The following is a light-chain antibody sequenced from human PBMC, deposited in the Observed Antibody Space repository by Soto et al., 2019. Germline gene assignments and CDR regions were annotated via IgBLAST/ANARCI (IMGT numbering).Light chain of an antibody. J-gene: IGLJ2*01. CDR1: SSDVGNYDY. CDR2: EVS. CDR3: SSYTTTATVI. Sequence: QSALTQPASVSGSPGQSIAISCTGTSSDVGNYDYVSWYQHHPGQVPKLIVYEVSNRPSGVSNRFSGAKSGNTASLTISGLQAEDEADYYCSSYTTTATVIFGGGTKLTVL. V-gene: IGLV2-14*01.